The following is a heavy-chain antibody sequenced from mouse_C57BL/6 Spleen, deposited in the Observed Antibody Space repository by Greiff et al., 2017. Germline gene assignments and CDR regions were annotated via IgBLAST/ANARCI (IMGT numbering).Heavy chain of an antibody. D-gene: IGHD2-5*01. CDR2: IDPEDGET. Sequence: VQLQQSGAELVKPGASVKLSCTASGFNIKDYYMHWVKQRTEQGLEWIGRIDPEDGETKSAPKFQGKATITADTSSNTAYLQLSSLTSEDTAVYYCARTLYYSNTWFAYWGQGTLVTVSA. CDR1: GFNIKDYY. V-gene: IGHV14-2*01. J-gene: IGHJ3*01. CDR3: ARTLYYSNTWFAY.